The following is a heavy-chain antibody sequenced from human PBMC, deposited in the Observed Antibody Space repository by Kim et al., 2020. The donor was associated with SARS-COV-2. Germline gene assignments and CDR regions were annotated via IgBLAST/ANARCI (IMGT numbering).Heavy chain of an antibody. J-gene: IGHJ5*02. Sequence: SETLSLTCTVSGGSISSGSYYWSWIRQPAGKGLEWIGRIYTSGSTNYNPSLKSRVTISVDTSKNQFSLKLSSVTAADTAVYYCARDRDSGYYYQWWFDPWGQGTLVTVSS. CDR3: ARDRDSGYYYQWWFDP. V-gene: IGHV4-61*02. CDR2: IYTSGST. D-gene: IGHD3-22*01. CDR1: GGSISSGSYY.